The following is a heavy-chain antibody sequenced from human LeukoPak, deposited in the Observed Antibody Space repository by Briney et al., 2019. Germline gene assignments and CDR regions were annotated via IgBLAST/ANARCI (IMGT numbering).Heavy chain of an antibody. V-gene: IGHV3-48*03. CDR3: ARTFDS. Sequence: GGSLRLSCAASGFTFSSYEMNWVRQAPGKGLEWVSYIGSSGGPIYYADSVRGRFTISRDNAKKALYLQMNSLRVEDTAVYYCARTFDSWGQGALVTVSS. CDR1: GFTFSSYE. J-gene: IGHJ4*02. CDR2: IGSSGGPI.